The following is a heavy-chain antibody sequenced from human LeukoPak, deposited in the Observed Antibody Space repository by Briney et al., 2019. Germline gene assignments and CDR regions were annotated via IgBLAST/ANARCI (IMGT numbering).Heavy chain of an antibody. CDR1: GGSFSGYY. V-gene: IGHV4-30-4*08. CDR3: ARASVVTVGFDS. Sequence: SETLSLTCAVYGGSFSGYYWSWIRQPPGKGLEWIGYIYYTGSTYYNPSLKSRVTISVDTSKNQFSLRLTSVTAADTAVYYCARASVVTVGFDSWGQGTLVTVSS. CDR2: IYYTGST. J-gene: IGHJ4*02. D-gene: IGHD2-2*01.